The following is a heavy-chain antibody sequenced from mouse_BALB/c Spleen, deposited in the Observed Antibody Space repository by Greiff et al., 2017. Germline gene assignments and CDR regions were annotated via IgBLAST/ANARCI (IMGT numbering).Heavy chain of an antibody. Sequence: VQLQQSGAELARPGASVKLSCKASGYTFTDYYINWVKQRTGQGLEWIGEIYPGSGNTYYNEKFKGKATFTADTSSNTAYMQLSSLTSEDSAVYYCARSGYEFPYYFDYWGQGTTLTVSS. CDR1: GYTFTDYY. D-gene: IGHD3-1*01. V-gene: IGHV1-76*01. CDR3: ARSGYEFPYYFDY. J-gene: IGHJ2*01. CDR2: IYPGSGNT.